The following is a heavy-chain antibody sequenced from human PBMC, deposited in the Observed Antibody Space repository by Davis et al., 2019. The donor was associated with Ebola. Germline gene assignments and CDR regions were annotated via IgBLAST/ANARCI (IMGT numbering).Heavy chain of an antibody. J-gene: IGHJ4*02. CDR1: RFIFSNYA. CDR2: ISWNSGSI. V-gene: IGHV3-9*01. Sequence: SLKISCAASRFIFSNYAMHWVRQAPGKGLEWVSGISWNSGSIGYADSVKGRFTISRDNAKNSLYLQMNSLRAEDTALYYCAKDISVEIWHLGEFDYWGQGTLVTVSS. D-gene: IGHD3-16*01. CDR3: AKDISVEIWHLGEFDY.